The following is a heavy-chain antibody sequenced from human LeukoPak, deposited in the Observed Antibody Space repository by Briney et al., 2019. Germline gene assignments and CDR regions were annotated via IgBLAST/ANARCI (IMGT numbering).Heavy chain of an antibody. CDR3: ARVNDYGDYGEFDY. J-gene: IGHJ4*02. CDR2: ISAHNGNT. V-gene: IGHV1-18*01. CDR1: GYTFTSYG. D-gene: IGHD4-17*01. Sequence: ASVKVSCKASGYTFTSYGISWVRQAPGQGLEWMGWISAHNGNTNYAQKLQGRVTMTTDTSTSTAYMELRSLRSDDTAVYYCARVNDYGDYGEFDYWGQGTLVTVSS.